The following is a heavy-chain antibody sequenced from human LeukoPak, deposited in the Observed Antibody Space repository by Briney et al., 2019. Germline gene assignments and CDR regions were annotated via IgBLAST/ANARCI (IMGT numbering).Heavy chain of an antibody. CDR2: ISAYNGNT. CDR1: GYTFTSYG. D-gene: IGHD3-10*01. CDR3: ARVGLSLYYYGMDV. V-gene: IGHV1-18*01. J-gene: IGHJ6*02. Sequence: ASVKVSCKASGYTFTSYGISWVGQAPGQGLEWMGWISAYNGNTNYAQKLQGRVTMTTDTSTSTAYMELRSLRSDDTAVYYCARVGLSLYYYGMDVWGQGTTVTVSS.